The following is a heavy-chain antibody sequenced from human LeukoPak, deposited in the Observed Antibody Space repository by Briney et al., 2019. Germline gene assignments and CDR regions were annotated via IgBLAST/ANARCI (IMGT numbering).Heavy chain of an antibody. CDR3: AKSNGYGLVDI. V-gene: IGHV4-39*07. J-gene: IGHJ3*02. Sequence: SETLSLTCTVSDYSISSGYGYYWGWIRQPPGKGLEWIGNIFYSGSTYYSPSLRSRVTISLDTSRNQFSLKLNSVTAADTAVYYCAKSNGYGLVDIWGQGTMVTVSS. CDR2: IFYSGST. CDR1: DYSISSGYGYY. D-gene: IGHD3-10*01.